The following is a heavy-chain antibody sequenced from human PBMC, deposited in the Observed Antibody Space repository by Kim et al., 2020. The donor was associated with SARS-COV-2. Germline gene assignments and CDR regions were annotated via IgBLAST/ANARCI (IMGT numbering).Heavy chain of an antibody. Sequence: GGSLRLSCAASEFTFSRYSMNWVRQAPGKGLEWVSTISRNRDYIYYADSVEGRFTIARDNAKNSLYLPVNSLRANDTAMYYCARDLSLGRPGGFDYWGQGTLVTVFS. CDR2: ISRNRDYI. D-gene: IGHD3-10*01. V-gene: IGHV3-21*01. CDR3: ARDLSLGRPGGFDY. CDR1: EFTFSRYS. J-gene: IGHJ4*02.